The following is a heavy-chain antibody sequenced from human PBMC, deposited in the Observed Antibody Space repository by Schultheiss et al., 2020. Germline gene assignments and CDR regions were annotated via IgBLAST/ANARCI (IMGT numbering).Heavy chain of an antibody. Sequence: SQTLSLTCAVYGGSFSTYYWSWIRQPPGKGLEWIGEINHSGSTNYNPSLRSRVTISIDTSKNQFSLNLNFVTAADTAVYYCARGISWGAVHYYYGMDVWGQGTTVTVSS. CDR3: ARGISWGAVHYYYGMDV. CDR1: GGSFSTYY. CDR2: INHSGST. V-gene: IGHV4-34*01. D-gene: IGHD2-21*01. J-gene: IGHJ6*02.